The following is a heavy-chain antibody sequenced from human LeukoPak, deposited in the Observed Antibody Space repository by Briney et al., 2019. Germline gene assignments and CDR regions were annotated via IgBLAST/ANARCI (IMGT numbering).Heavy chain of an antibody. V-gene: IGHV1-2*02. CDR1: GYTFTGYY. CDR2: INPNSGGT. CDR3: ARLPDSSTRGDY. D-gene: IGHD2-2*01. Sequence: ASVRVSCKAAGYTFTGYYMHWVRQAPGQGLEWMGWINPNSGGTNYAQKFQGRVTLIRDTSVSTAYMELTSLTSDDTALYYCARLPDSSTRGDYWGQGTLVTVSS. J-gene: IGHJ4*02.